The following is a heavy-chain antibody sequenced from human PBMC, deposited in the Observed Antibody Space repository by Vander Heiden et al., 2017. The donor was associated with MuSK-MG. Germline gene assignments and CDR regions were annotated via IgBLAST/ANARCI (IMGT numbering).Heavy chain of an antibody. V-gene: IGHV1-69*04. J-gene: IGHJ4*02. CDR3: ASDRGGTYYYGSGSDY. CDR1: GGTFSRYA. D-gene: IGHD3-10*01. Sequence: QVQLVQSGAEVKKPGSSVTVSCKASGGTFSRYAISWVRQAPGQGLEWMGRIIPILGIANYAQKFQGRVTITADKSTSTAYMELSSLRSEDTAVYYCASDRGGTYYYGSGSDYWGQGTLVTVSS. CDR2: IIPILGIA.